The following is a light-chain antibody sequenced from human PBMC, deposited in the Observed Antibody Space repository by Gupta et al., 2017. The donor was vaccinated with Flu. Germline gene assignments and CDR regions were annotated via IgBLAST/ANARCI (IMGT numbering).Light chain of an antibody. J-gene: IGKJ3*01. CDR3: QQYKNWPPIFT. CDR2: GAF. V-gene: IGKV3-15*01. Sequence: EIVMTQSPATLSVSPGERATLSCRASQSVSSNLAWYQQKPGQAPRLLIYGAFTRATGIPARFSGSGSGTEFTLTISSLQSEDFAVYYCQQYKNWPPIFTFGPGTKVDIK. CDR1: QSVSSN.